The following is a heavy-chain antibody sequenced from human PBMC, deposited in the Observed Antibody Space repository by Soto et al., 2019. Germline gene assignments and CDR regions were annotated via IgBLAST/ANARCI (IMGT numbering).Heavy chain of an antibody. Sequence: SGPTLVNPTQTLTLTCTFSGFSLSTSGVGVGWIRQPPGKALEWLALIYWDDDKRYSPSLKSRLTITKDTSKNQVVLTMTNMDPVDTATYYCAHRLEGLDDFFGYNWFDPWGQGTLVTVSS. CDR3: AHRLEGLDDFFGYNWFDP. V-gene: IGHV2-5*02. CDR2: IYWDDDK. J-gene: IGHJ5*02. CDR1: GFSLSTSGVG. D-gene: IGHD3-3*01.